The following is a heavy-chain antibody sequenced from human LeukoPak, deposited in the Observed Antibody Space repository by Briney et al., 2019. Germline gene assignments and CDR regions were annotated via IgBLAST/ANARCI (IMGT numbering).Heavy chain of an antibody. D-gene: IGHD3-10*01. V-gene: IGHV4-59*01. Sequence: SETLSPTCTVSGGSISSYYWSWIRQPPGKGLEWIGYIYYSGSTNYNPSLKSRVTISVDTSKNQFSLKLSSVTAADTAVYYCARVGGSGGDFFDYWGQGTLVTVSS. CDR1: GGSISSYY. CDR2: IYYSGST. CDR3: ARVGGSGGDFFDY. J-gene: IGHJ4*02.